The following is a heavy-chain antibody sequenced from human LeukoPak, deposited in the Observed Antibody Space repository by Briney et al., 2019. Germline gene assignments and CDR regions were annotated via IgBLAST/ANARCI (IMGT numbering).Heavy chain of an antibody. CDR3: ARGSYPRYDILTGYPFDC. Sequence: SVKVSCKASGGTFSSYAISWVRQAPGQGLEWMGGIIPIFGTANYAQKFQGRVTITADESTSTAYMELSSLRSEDTAVYYCARGSYPRYDILTGYPFDCWGQGTLVTVSS. CDR2: IIPIFGTA. V-gene: IGHV1-69*13. CDR1: GGTFSSYA. J-gene: IGHJ4*02. D-gene: IGHD3-9*01.